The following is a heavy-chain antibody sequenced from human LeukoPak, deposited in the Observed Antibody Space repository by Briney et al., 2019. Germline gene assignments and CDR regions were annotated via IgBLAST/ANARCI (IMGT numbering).Heavy chain of an antibody. CDR1: GYTFTSYG. D-gene: IGHD2-2*01. CDR2: ISAYNGNT. J-gene: IGHJ6*03. Sequence: ASVKVSCKASGYTFTSYGISWVRQAPGQGLEWMGWISAYNGNTNYAQKLQGRVTMTTDTSTSTAYMELRSLRSDDTAVYYCARDRYCSSTSCSYTYYYYYMDVWGKGTTVTVSS. CDR3: ARDRYCSSTSCSYTYYYYYMDV. V-gene: IGHV1-18*01.